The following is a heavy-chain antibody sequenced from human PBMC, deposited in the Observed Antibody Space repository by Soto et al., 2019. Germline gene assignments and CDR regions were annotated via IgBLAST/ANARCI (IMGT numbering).Heavy chain of an antibody. V-gene: IGHV3-21*01. CDR3: ARGSIAARPYNWFDP. Sequence: GGSLSLSCAASGFTFSSYSMNWVRQAPGKGLEWVSSISSSSSYIYYTDSVKGRFTISRDNAKNSLYLQMNSLRAEDTAVYYCARGSIAARPYNWFDPWGQGTLVTVSS. CDR2: ISSSSSYI. J-gene: IGHJ5*02. D-gene: IGHD6-6*01. CDR1: GFTFSSYS.